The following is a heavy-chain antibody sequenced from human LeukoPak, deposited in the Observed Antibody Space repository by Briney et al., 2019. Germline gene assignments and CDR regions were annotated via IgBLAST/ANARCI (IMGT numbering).Heavy chain of an antibody. CDR1: GFTFSSYS. CDR2: ITSSNNYI. V-gene: IGHV3-21*01. CDR3: ARSHPRSYVWGSYRSLDY. Sequence: GGSLRLSCAASGFTFSSYSMNWVRQAPGKGLEWVSSITSSNNYIYYGDSVKGRFTISRDDAKNSLFLQMNSLRAEDTATYYCARSHPRSYVWGSYRSLDYWGQGTLVTVSS. J-gene: IGHJ4*02. D-gene: IGHD3-16*02.